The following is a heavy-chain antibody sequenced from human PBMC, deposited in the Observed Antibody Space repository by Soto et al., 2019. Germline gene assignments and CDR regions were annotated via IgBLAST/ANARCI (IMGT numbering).Heavy chain of an antibody. D-gene: IGHD3-22*01. J-gene: IGHJ6*02. CDR1: GGTFSSYA. CDR2: IIPIFGTA. Sequence: ASVKVSCKASGGTFSSYAISWVRQAPGQGLEWMGGIIPIFGTANYAQKIQGRVTITADESTSTAYMELRSLRSEDTAVYNCARLFYYDSSGYPGPDYYYYGMDVWGQGTTVTVSS. V-gene: IGHV1-69*13. CDR3: ARLFYYDSSGYPGPDYYYYGMDV.